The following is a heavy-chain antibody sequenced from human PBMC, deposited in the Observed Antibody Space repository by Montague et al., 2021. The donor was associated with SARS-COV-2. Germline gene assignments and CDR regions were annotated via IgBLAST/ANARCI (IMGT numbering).Heavy chain of an antibody. Sequence: SLRLSCAGSGFSFIHYNINWVRQAPGKGLEWVSCISGSGSYIYYADSVRGRFTISRDNAKNSLFLEMSSLRADDTAVYYCAKSRFQLMLDDFDMWGQGTMVTVSS. CDR2: ISGSGSYI. V-gene: IGHV3-21*01. CDR1: GFSFIHYN. D-gene: IGHD2-2*01. J-gene: IGHJ3*02. CDR3: AKSRFQLMLDDFDM.